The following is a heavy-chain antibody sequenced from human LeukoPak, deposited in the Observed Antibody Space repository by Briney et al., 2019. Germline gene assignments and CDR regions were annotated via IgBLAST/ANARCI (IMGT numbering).Heavy chain of an antibody. Sequence: ASVKVSCKASGYTFTGAYMHWVRQAPGQGLEWMGWINPNSGGTQFAQKFQGRVTMTRDTPISTAYMELDRLRSDDTAVYYCARVLFNSGYDFWGQGTLVTVSS. J-gene: IGHJ4*02. V-gene: IGHV1-2*02. CDR2: INPNSGGT. CDR3: ARVLFNSGYDF. D-gene: IGHD2-21*01. CDR1: GYTFTGAY.